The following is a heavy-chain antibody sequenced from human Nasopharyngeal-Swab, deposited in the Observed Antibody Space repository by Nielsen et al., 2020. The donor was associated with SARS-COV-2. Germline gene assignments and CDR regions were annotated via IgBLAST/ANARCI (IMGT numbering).Heavy chain of an antibody. D-gene: IGHD5-18*01. CDR3: ARDTPEDTALVTAYYYYIDV. CDR1: GGTFSNYA. J-gene: IGHJ6*03. Sequence: SVKVSCKASGGTFSNYAISWVRQDPGQGLEWMGRNIPILGLANYAQKFLGGVTITADKSTNTAYMELSSLRSEDTAVYYCARDTPEDTALVTAYYYYIDVWGKGTTVTVSS. CDR2: NIPILGLA. V-gene: IGHV1-69*04.